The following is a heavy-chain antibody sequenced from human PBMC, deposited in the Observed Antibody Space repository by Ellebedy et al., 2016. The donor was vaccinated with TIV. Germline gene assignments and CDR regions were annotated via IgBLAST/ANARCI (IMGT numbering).Heavy chain of an antibody. Sequence: ASVQVSCXASGYTFTGYYMHWVRQAPGQGLEWMGWINPNSDDTNYAQKFQGRVTMTRDTSISTAYMELSRLRFDDTAMYYCARDHHCSSTSCPFAYWGQGTLLTVSS. D-gene: IGHD2-2*01. CDR2: INPNSDDT. CDR3: ARDHHCSSTSCPFAY. CDR1: GYTFTGYY. V-gene: IGHV1-2*02. J-gene: IGHJ4*02.